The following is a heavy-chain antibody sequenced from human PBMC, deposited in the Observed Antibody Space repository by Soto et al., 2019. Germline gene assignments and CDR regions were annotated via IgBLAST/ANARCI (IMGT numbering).Heavy chain of an antibody. CDR2: VSGNGGNT. CDR3: AKDRMGASGRFDP. V-gene: IGHV3-23*01. Sequence: PGGSLRLSCVASGFSFSSYTMNWVRQAPGKGLEWVSGVSGNGGNTYYADSVKGRFSISRDNSKNTLYLQLNSLRAEDTAIYYCAKDRMGASGRFDPWGQGTPVTVSS. J-gene: IGHJ5*02. D-gene: IGHD1-26*01. CDR1: GFSFSSYT.